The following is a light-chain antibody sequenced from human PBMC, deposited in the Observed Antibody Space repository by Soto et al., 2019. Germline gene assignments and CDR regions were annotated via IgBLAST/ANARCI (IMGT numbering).Light chain of an antibody. V-gene: IGLV2-8*01. CDR2: EVS. CDR3: RSYARRIV. CDR1: SSDVGGYYY. J-gene: IGLJ1*01. Sequence: QSVLTQPPSASGSPGQSVTISCTGTSSDVGGYYYVSWYQQHPGKAPKLMIYEVSKRPSGVPDRFSGSKSGNTASLTVSGLQAEDDADYYCRSYARRIVFGPGTKLTVL.